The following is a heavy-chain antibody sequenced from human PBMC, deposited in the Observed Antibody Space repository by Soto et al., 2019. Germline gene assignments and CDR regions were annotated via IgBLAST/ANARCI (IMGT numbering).Heavy chain of an antibody. Sequence: QITLKESGPTLVKPTQTLTLTCSFSGFSLSTTGVGVGWIRQSPGRALEWLAIIYWDNDKRYSPSLKSRVTITKDTSKIQVVLTVTNMDPVDTGTYYCARSLWFGELHWVQGALVTVSS. J-gene: IGHJ4*02. V-gene: IGHV2-5*02. CDR2: IYWDNDK. D-gene: IGHD3-10*01. CDR1: GFSLSTTGVG. CDR3: ARSLWFGELH.